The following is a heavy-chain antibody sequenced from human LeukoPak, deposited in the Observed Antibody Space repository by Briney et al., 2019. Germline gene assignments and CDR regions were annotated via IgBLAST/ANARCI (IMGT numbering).Heavy chain of an antibody. Sequence: GGSLRLSCAASGFTFSSYAMHWVRQAPGKGLEWAAVISYDGSNKYYADSVKGRFTISRDNSKNTLYLQMNSLRAEDTAVYYCARDRGGSYKHHFDYWGQGALVTVSS. D-gene: IGHD1-26*01. CDR3: ARDRGGSYKHHFDY. V-gene: IGHV3-30-3*01. CDR2: ISYDGSNK. J-gene: IGHJ4*02. CDR1: GFTFSSYA.